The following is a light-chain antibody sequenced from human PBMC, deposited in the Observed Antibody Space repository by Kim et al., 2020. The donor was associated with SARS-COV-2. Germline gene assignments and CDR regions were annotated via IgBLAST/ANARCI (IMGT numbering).Light chain of an antibody. Sequence: QSALTQPASVSGYPGQSITISCTGTSSDVGGYNYVSWYQQHPGKAPKLMIYDVSKRPSGVSNRFSGSKSGNTASLTISGLQAEDEADYYCSSYTSSSTPWVFGGGTQLTVL. J-gene: IGLJ3*02. CDR3: SSYTSSSTPWV. CDR2: DVS. V-gene: IGLV2-14*01. CDR1: SSDVGGYNY.